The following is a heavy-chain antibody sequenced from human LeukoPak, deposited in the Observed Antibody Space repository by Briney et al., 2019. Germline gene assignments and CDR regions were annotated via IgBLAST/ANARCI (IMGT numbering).Heavy chain of an antibody. D-gene: IGHD3-3*01. CDR3: AGDRPDLRFLENWFDP. V-gene: IGHV4-4*07. J-gene: IGHJ5*02. CDR1: GGSTSSYY. Sequence: PSETLSLTCTVSGGSTSSYYWSWIRQPAGKGLEWIGRIYTSGSTNYNPSLKSRVTMSVDTSKNQFSLKLSSVTAADTAVYYCAGDRPDLRFLENWFDPWGQGTLVTVSS. CDR2: IYTSGST.